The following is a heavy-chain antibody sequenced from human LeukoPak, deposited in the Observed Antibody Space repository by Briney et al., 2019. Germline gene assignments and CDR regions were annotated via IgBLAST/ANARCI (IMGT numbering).Heavy chain of an antibody. CDR2: IYTSGST. CDR1: GGSISSSSYY. Sequence: PSETLSLTCTVSGGSISSSSYYWGWIRQPPGKGLEWIGRIYTSGSTNYNPSLKSRVTISVDTSKNQFSLKLSSVTAADTAVYYCARSNYDFWSGYYRGDSDYWGQGTLVTVSS. CDR3: ARSNYDFWSGYYRGDSDY. V-gene: IGHV4-39*07. J-gene: IGHJ4*02. D-gene: IGHD3-3*01.